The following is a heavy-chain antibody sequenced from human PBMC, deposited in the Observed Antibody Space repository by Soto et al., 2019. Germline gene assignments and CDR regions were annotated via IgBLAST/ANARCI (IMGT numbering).Heavy chain of an antibody. CDR1: GFPFSSYV. Sequence: GGSLRLSCAASGFPFSSYVMSWVRQAPGQGLEWVSGISGGGSNTFYADYVKGRFTISRDNSKNTLLLQMNSLGAEDTAVYYCAKDSNKYSSSLRGRYFDYWGQGVGVTASS. J-gene: IGHJ4*02. CDR3: AKDSNKYSSSLRGRYFDY. V-gene: IGHV3-23*01. CDR2: ISGGGSNT. D-gene: IGHD4-4*01.